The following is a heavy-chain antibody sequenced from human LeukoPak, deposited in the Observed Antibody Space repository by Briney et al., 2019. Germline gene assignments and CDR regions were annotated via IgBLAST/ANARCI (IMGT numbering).Heavy chain of an antibody. Sequence: PSETLSLTCTVSGDSISISSYWAWIRQPPGKGLEWIGNIYYSGSTYYNPSLKSRLTISIDTSKNHFSLNLNSVTAADTAVYYCARVGSSWPHYYFDYWGQGALVTVSS. CDR1: GDSISISSY. CDR3: ARVGSSWPHYYFDY. V-gene: IGHV4-39*07. CDR2: IYYSGST. D-gene: IGHD6-13*01. J-gene: IGHJ4*02.